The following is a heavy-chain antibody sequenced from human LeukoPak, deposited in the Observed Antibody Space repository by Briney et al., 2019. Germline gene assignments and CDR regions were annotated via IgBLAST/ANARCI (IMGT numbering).Heavy chain of an antibody. Sequence: PGGSLRLSCAASGFTFSNFAMHWVRQAPGKGLEWDSGISWNSGSIGYADSVKGRFTISRDNAKNSLYLQMNSLRAEDTALYYCAKDQGTDAFDIWGQGTMVTVSS. CDR2: ISWNSGSI. CDR1: GFTFSNFA. J-gene: IGHJ3*02. CDR3: AKDQGTDAFDI. V-gene: IGHV3-9*01.